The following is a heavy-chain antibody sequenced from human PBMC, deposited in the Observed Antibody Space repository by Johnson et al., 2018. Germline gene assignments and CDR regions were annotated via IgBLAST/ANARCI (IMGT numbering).Heavy chain of an antibody. CDR2: IIPIFGTA. CDR1: GGTFSSYA. J-gene: IGHJ6*02. CDR3: ARAHGDDPRGYDYYYGMDV. D-gene: IGHD4-17*01. V-gene: IGHV1-69*12. Sequence: QVQLVQSGAEVKKPGSSVKVSCKASGGTFSSYAISWVRQAPGQGLEWMGGIIPIFGTANYAQKFQGRVTITADESTSTAYMALSRLRSADTAVYYCARAHGDDPRGYDYYYGMDVWGQGTTVTVSS.